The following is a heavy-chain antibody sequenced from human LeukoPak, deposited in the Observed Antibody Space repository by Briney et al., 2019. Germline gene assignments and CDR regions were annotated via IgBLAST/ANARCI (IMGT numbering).Heavy chain of an antibody. J-gene: IGHJ4*02. CDR1: GFTFSSYA. CDR3: ARRGSTDY. D-gene: IGHD2/OR15-2a*01. CDR2: ISYDGSNK. Sequence: GRSLRLSCAASGFTFSSYAMHWVRQAPGKGLEWVAVISYDGSNKYYADSVKGRFTISRDNSKNTLYLQMNSLRAEDTAVYYCARRGSTDYWGQGTLVTVSS. V-gene: IGHV3-30*04.